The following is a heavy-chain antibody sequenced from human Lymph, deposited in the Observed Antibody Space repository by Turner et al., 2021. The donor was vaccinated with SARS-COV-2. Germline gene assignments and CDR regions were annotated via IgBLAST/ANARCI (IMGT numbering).Heavy chain of an antibody. CDR1: GYTLTGYY. D-gene: IGHD3-10*01. V-gene: IGHV1-2*02. J-gene: IGHJ4*02. Sequence: QVQLVQSGAEVKKPGASVKVSCKASGYTLTGYYMHWVRQAPGQGLEWMGWIHPNSGDTNYAQKFQGRVTMTRDTSISTAYMDLSRLRSDDTAMYYCARSRDLQSMVRGVDPFDYWGQGTLVTVSS. CDR3: ARSRDLQSMVRGVDPFDY. CDR2: IHPNSGDT.